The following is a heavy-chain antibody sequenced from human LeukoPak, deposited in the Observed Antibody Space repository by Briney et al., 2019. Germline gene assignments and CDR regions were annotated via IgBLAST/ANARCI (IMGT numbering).Heavy chain of an antibody. V-gene: IGHV4-34*01. D-gene: IGHD1-14*01. CDR1: GGSFSGYY. CDR3: ARLGNRGY. Sequence: PSETLSLTCAVYGGSFSGYYWSWIRQPPGKGLEWIGEINHSGSTNYNPSLKSRVTISVNTSKNQFSLKLSSVTAADTAVYYCARLGNRGYWGQGTLVTVSS. J-gene: IGHJ4*02. CDR2: INHSGST.